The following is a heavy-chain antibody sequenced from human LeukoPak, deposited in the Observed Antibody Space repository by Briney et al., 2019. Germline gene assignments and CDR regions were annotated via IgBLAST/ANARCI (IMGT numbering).Heavy chain of an antibody. V-gene: IGHV3-53*01. CDR2: LYSDGNT. Sequence: GGSLRLSCAASGFTVITNYMTWVRQAPGKGLEWISVLYSDGNTKYADSVQGRFTISRDNSKNTLYLEMNSLSPDDTAVYYCARGVEPLAANTLAYWGQGTLVTVSS. D-gene: IGHD1-14*01. CDR3: ARGVEPLAANTLAY. CDR1: GFTVITNY. J-gene: IGHJ4*02.